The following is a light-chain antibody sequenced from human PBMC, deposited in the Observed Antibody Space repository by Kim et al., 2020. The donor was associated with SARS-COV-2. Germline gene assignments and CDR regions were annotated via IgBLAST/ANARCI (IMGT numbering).Light chain of an antibody. Sequence: GQSIAISCTGTSSDVGGYTYVSWYQQHPGKAPKLMIYDVSKRPSGVSDRFSGSKSGNTASLTISGLQAEDEADYYCCSYTISSTYVFGTGTKVTVL. V-gene: IGLV2-14*03. CDR3: CSYTISSTYV. CDR1: SSDVGGYTY. CDR2: DVS. J-gene: IGLJ1*01.